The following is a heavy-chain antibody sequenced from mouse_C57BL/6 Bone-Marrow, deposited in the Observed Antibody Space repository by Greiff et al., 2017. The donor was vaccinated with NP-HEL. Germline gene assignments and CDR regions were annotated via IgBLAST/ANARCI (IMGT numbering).Heavy chain of an antibody. CDR2: IYPGDGDT. V-gene: IGHV1-82*01. D-gene: IGHD4-1*01. J-gene: IGHJ3*01. Sequence: VQLQQSGPELVKPGASVKISCKASGYAFSSSWMNWVKQRPGKGLEWIGRIYPGDGDTNYNGKFKGKATLTADKSSSTAYMQLSSLTSEDSAVYFCAREDWEGAWFAYWGQGTLVTVSA. CDR1: GYAFSSSW. CDR3: AREDWEGAWFAY.